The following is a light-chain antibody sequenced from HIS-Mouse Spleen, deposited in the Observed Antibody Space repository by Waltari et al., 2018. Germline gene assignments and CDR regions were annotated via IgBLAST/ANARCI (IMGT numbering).Light chain of an antibody. CDR3: CSYAGSSNVV. J-gene: IGLJ2*01. V-gene: IGLV2-23*01. CDR1: SSDVGSYNL. Sequence: QSALTQPASVSGSPGQSTTIPCPGTSSDVGSYNLVSWYQQNPGKAPKLMIYEGSKRPSGVSNRFSGSKSGNTASLTISGLQAEDEADYYCCSYAGSSNVVFGGGTKLTVL. CDR2: EGS.